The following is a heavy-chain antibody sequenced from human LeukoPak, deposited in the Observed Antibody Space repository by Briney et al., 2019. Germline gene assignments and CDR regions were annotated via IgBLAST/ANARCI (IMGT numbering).Heavy chain of an antibody. D-gene: IGHD3-10*02. J-gene: IGHJ4*02. CDR1: GFTFSDYY. V-gene: IGHV3-23*01. CDR2: ISGSGGST. Sequence: GGSLRLSCAASGFTFSDYYMSWIRQAPGKGLEWVSAISGSGGSTYYADPVKGRFTISRDNSKNTLYLQMNSLRAEDTAVYYCATTGDYDREDWGQGTLVTVSS. CDR3: ATTGDYDRED.